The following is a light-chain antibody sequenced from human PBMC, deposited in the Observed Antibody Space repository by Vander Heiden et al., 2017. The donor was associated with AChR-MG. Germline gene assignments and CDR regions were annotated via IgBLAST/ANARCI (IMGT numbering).Light chain of an antibody. CDR2: GSS. J-gene: IGKJ2*01. CDR3: QQYGGSPRT. CDR1: QSVSSSY. V-gene: IGKV3-20*01. Sequence: EIVLTQSPGTLSLSPGERATLSCRASQSVSSSYLAWYQQKPGQAPRLLMHGSSSRATGIPDRLSGSGSGTDFTLTISRLEPEDFAVYYCQQYGGSPRTFGQGTKLEIK.